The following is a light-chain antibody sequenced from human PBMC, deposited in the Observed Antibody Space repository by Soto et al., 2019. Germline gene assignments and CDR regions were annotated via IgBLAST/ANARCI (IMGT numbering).Light chain of an antibody. V-gene: IGKV3D-15*02. CDR1: QSISSN. J-gene: IGKJ4*01. CDR3: QQDYNLPLT. CDR2: GAS. Sequence: EIMMTQSPATLSVSQGERATLSCRASQSISSNLAWYQQKPGQAPRLLIYGASTRATGIPARFSGSGSGTDFTLTISSLQPEDFAVYYCQQDYNLPLTFGGGTKVDI.